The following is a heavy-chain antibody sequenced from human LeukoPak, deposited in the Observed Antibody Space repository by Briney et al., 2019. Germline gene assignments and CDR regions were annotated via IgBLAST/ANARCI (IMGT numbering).Heavy chain of an antibody. CDR1: GGSISSSSYY. CDR3: ARDSTIRGAFDI. Sequence: SETLSLTCTVSGGSISSSSYYWGWIRQPPGKGLEWIGSIYYSGSTYYNPSLKSRVTISVDTSKNQFSLKLSSVTAADTAVYYCARDSTIRGAFDIWGQGTMVTVSS. CDR2: IYYSGST. D-gene: IGHD3-10*01. J-gene: IGHJ3*02. V-gene: IGHV4-39*07.